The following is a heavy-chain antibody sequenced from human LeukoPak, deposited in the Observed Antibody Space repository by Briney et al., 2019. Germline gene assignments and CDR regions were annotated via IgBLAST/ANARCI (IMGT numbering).Heavy chain of an antibody. Sequence: PGGSLRLSCAASGFTFSSYAMHWVRQAPGKGLEWVAVISYDGSNKYYADSVKGRFTISRDDSKNTLYLQMNSLKTEDTAVYYCTTDKWELRHWGQGTLVTVSS. CDR3: TTDKWELRH. V-gene: IGHV3-30*04. J-gene: IGHJ1*01. CDR1: GFTFSSYA. D-gene: IGHD1-26*01. CDR2: ISYDGSNK.